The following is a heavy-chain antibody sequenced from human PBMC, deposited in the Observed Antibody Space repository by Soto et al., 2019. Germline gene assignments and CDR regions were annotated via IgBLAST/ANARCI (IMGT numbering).Heavy chain of an antibody. CDR3: ARNGDCTRPGCIVGWFDP. CDR2: IYYSGST. V-gene: IGHV4-39*07. Sequence: SETLSLTCTVSGGSISSSSYYWGWIRQPPGKGLEWIGSIYYSGSTYYNPSLKSRVTISVDTSKNQFSLKLSSVTAADTAVYYCARNGDCTRPGCIVGWFDPWGPGTLVTVSS. CDR1: GGSISSSSYY. D-gene: IGHD2-8*01. J-gene: IGHJ5*02.